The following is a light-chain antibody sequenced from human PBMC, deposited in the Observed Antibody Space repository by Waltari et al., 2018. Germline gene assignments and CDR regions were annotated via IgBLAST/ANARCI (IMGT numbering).Light chain of an antibody. J-gene: IGKJ1*01. CDR1: QSISWW. V-gene: IGKV1-5*03. Sequence: DIQMTQSPSTLSASVGDRVTITCRASQSISWWLAWFQQKPGKAPKLLIYKASSLQSGVPSRLSGSGFGTEFTLTISSLQADDFATYYCQDYNSYTFGQGTKVEVK. CDR3: QDYNSYT. CDR2: KAS.